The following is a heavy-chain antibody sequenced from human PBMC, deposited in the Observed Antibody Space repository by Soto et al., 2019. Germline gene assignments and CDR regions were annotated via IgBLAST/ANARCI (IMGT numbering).Heavy chain of an antibody. CDR3: AKRVGDTAMVFA. Sequence: QVQLVESGGGVVQPGRSLRLSCAASGFTFSSYGIHWVRQAPGKGLEWVAVIWYDGSNKYYADSVKGRFTISRDNSKNTLYLQMNSLRAEDTAVYYCAKRVGDTAMVFAWGQGTLVTVSS. CDR2: IWYDGSNK. J-gene: IGHJ5*02. V-gene: IGHV3-33*06. CDR1: GFTFSSYG. D-gene: IGHD5-18*01.